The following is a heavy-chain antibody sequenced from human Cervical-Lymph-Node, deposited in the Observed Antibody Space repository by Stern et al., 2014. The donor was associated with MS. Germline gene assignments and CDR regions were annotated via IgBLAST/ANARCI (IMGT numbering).Heavy chain of an antibody. J-gene: IGHJ4*02. CDR3: ASAGGWYEPDY. CDR1: GDSFTTYA. CDR2: ISAGGDT. V-gene: IGHV1-3*01. D-gene: IGHD6-19*01. Sequence: QMQLVQSGAEVKKPGASVKVSCKTSGDSFTTYAMHWVRQAPGQRLEWLGWISAGGDTKYSQKFQDRVTITSDTSASTAYMEVISLKSEDTAIYYCASAGGWYEPDYWGQGTLVTVSS.